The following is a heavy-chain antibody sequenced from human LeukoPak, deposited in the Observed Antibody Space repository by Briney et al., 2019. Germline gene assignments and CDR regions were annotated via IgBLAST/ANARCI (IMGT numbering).Heavy chain of an antibody. CDR1: GYTFSSYA. CDR2: IIPIFGTA. V-gene: IGHV1-69*13. J-gene: IGHJ4*02. CDR3: ARAQSGYSGYDVFDY. D-gene: IGHD5-12*01. Sequence: GASVKVSCKASGYTFSSYAISWVRQAPGQGLEWMGGIIPIFGTANYAQKFQGRVTITADESTSTAYMELSSLRSEDTAVYYCARAQSGYSGYDVFDYWGQGTLVTVSS.